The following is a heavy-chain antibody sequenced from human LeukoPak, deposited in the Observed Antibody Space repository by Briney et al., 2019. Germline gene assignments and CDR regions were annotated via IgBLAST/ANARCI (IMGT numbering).Heavy chain of an antibody. CDR3: ARDSYNWNVDAFDP. Sequence: GGSLRLSCAASGFTFSSYEMNWVRQAPGKGLEWVSYISSSGSTIYYADSVKGRFTISRDNAKNSLYLQMNSLRAEDTAVYYCARDSYNWNVDAFDPWGQGTLVTVSS. CDR1: GFTFSSYE. CDR2: ISSSGSTI. V-gene: IGHV3-48*03. D-gene: IGHD1-20*01. J-gene: IGHJ5*02.